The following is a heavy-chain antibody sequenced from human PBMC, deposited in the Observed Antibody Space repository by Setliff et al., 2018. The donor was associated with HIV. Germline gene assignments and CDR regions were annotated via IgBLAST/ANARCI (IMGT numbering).Heavy chain of an antibody. CDR3: ARVAYASLSSSWYLLDYYYYLDV. V-gene: IGHV1-18*01. J-gene: IGHJ6*03. CDR1: GYSFTSYG. D-gene: IGHD6-13*01. Sequence: ASVKVSCKASGYSFTSYGISWVRQAPGQGLEWMGWISPYNGNTNYAQKLQGRITVTTDTSTNTAYMELRTLRSDDTAVYYCARVAYASLSSSWYLLDYYYYLDVWGKGTTITVSS. CDR2: ISPYNGNT.